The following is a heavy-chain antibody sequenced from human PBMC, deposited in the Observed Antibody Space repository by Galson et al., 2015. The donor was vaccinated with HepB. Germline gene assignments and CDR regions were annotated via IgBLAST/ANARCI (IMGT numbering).Heavy chain of an antibody. V-gene: IGHV1-69-2*01. Sequence: QSGAEVKKPGESLKISCKVSGYTFTDYYMHWVQQAPGKGLEWMGLVDPEDGETIYAEKFQGRVTITADTSTDTAYMELSSLRSEDTAVYYCATDLMRGYSSSWYRAYFQHWGQGTQVTVSS. D-gene: IGHD6-13*01. J-gene: IGHJ1*01. CDR2: VDPEDGET. CDR3: ATDLMRGYSSSWYRAYFQH. CDR1: GYTFTDYY.